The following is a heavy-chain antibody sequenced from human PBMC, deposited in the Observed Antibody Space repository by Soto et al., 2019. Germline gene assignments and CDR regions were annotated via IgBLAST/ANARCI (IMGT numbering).Heavy chain of an antibody. CDR1: GFTFSSHG. D-gene: IGHD6-13*01. V-gene: IGHV3-33*01. CDR3: ARDYTSTYYGFDY. CDR2: MYYDGSNE. J-gene: IGHJ4*02. Sequence: QVQLVESGGGVIQPGRSLRLSCAASGFTFSSHGMHWVRQTPGKGLEWVAVMYYDGSNEYYADSVMGRFTISRDNSKNTLYLQMNSLRAEDTAVYYCARDYTSTYYGFDYWGQGTLVTVSS.